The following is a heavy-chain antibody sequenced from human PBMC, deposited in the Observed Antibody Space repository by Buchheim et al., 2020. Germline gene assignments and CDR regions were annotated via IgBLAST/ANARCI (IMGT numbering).Heavy chain of an antibody. V-gene: IGHV4-59*01. CDR1: GGSISSYY. Sequence: QVQLQESGPGLVKPSETLSLTCTVSGGSISSYYWSWIRQPPGKGLEWIGYIYYSGSTNYNPSLKSRVTISVDTSKNQFSLKPSSVTAADTAVYYCAIGDSSGYPYWGQGTL. CDR2: IYYSGST. CDR3: AIGDSSGYPY. D-gene: IGHD3-22*01. J-gene: IGHJ4*02.